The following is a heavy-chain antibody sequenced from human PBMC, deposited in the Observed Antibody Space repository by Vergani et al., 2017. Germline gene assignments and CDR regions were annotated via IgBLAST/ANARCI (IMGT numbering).Heavy chain of an antibody. CDR3: ARGDYGILTGYRY. V-gene: IGHV1-46*03. CDR1: GYTFSNYY. D-gene: IGHD3-9*01. J-gene: IGHJ4*02. Sequence: QVQVVQSGAEVKKSGASVKVSCKTSGYTFSNYYMHWVRQAPGQGLEWMGIINSSGGHTNYAQKFQDRVTMTRDTSTNTVYMELSSLRSEDTAIYYCARGDYGILTGYRYWGQGTLVTVSA. CDR2: INSSGGHT.